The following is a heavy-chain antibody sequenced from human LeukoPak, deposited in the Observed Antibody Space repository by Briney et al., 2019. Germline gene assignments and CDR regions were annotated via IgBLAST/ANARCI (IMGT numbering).Heavy chain of an antibody. Sequence: GGSPRLSCAASGFTFSSYSMNWVRQAPGKGLEWVSSISSSSSYIYYADSVKGRFTISRDNAKNSLYLQMNSLRAEDTAVYYCARESYYYGPGSHWSLGDAFDISGQGTMVTVSS. CDR3: ARESYYYGPGSHWSLGDAFDI. CDR2: ISSSSSYI. J-gene: IGHJ3*02. CDR1: GFTFSSYS. D-gene: IGHD3-10*01. V-gene: IGHV3-21*01.